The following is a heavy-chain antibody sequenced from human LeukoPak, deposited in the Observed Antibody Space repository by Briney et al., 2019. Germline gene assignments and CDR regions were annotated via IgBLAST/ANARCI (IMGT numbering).Heavy chain of an antibody. V-gene: IGHV1-18*01. D-gene: IGHD3-3*01. Sequence: ASVKVSCKASGYTFTSYGISWVRQAPGQGREWRGWMSAYNGNTNYAQKLQGRVTMTTDPSTSTAYMELRSLRSDDTAVYYCARAVGLNYDFWSGYSSFDYWGQGTLVTVSS. CDR2: MSAYNGNT. CDR3: ARAVGLNYDFWSGYSSFDY. J-gene: IGHJ4*02. CDR1: GYTFTSYG.